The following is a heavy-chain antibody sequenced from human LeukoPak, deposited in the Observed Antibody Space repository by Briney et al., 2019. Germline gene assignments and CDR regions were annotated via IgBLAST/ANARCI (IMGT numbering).Heavy chain of an antibody. CDR2: LSGNGGST. D-gene: IGHD1-26*01. V-gene: IGHV3-23*01. CDR1: GFTFSSYG. CDR3: ARGNSGSRRAFFDY. Sequence: GGSLRLSCAASGFTFSSYGMSWVRQAPGKGLEWVSALSGNGGSTYYADSVKGRFTISRDNSKNTLYLQMNSLRAEDTAVYYCARGNSGSRRAFFDYWGQGTLVTVSS. J-gene: IGHJ4*02.